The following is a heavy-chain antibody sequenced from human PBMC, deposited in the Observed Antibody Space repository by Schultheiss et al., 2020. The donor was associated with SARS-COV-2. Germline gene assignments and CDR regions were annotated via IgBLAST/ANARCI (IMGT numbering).Heavy chain of an antibody. Sequence: SETLSLTCAVYGGSFSGYYWGWIRQPPGKGLEWIGEINHSGSTNYNPSLKSRVTISVDTSKNQFSLKLSSVTAADTAVYYCARQIITGTGWFDPWGQGTLVTVSS. J-gene: IGHJ5*02. V-gene: IGHV4-34*01. CDR2: INHSGST. CDR1: GGSFSGYY. D-gene: IGHD1-7*01. CDR3: ARQIITGTGWFDP.